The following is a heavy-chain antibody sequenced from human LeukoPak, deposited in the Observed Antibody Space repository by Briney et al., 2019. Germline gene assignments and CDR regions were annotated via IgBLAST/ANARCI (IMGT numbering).Heavy chain of an antibody. Sequence: ASVKVSCKASGGTFSNCAVSWVRQAPGQGLEWMGWISAYNGNTNYAQKLQGRVTMTTDTSTSTAYMELRSLRSDDTAVYYCARDRYYYDSSGYPYDAFDIWGQGTMVTVSS. V-gene: IGHV1-18*04. D-gene: IGHD3-22*01. CDR1: GGTFSNCA. J-gene: IGHJ3*02. CDR3: ARDRYYYDSSGYPYDAFDI. CDR2: ISAYNGNT.